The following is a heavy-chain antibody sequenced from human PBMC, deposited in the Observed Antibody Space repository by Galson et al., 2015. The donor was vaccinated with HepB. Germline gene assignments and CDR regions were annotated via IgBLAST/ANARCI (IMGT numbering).Heavy chain of an antibody. CDR1: GFTFSNYA. J-gene: IGHJ4*02. D-gene: IGHD3-22*01. CDR2: ISASGGST. V-gene: IGHV3-23*01. CDR3: AKSYYYYDSCGPQFRPTNTYYFDY. Sequence: SLRLSCAASGFTFSNYAISWVRQAPGKGLEWVSGISASGGSTYYADSVKGRFSISRDNSKNTLYLQMSSLRAEDTALYYCAKSYYYYDSCGPQFRPTNTYYFDYWGQGTLVTVSS.